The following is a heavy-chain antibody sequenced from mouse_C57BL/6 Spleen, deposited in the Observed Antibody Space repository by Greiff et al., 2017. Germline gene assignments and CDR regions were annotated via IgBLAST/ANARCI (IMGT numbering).Heavy chain of an antibody. CDR2: IRLKSDNYAT. V-gene: IGHV6-3*01. Sequence: EVKLMESGGGLVQPGGSMKLSCVASGFTFSNYWMNWVRQSPEKGLEWVAQIRLKSDNYATPYAESVKGRFTISRDDSKSSVYLQMMNLRADDTEICYSTGTGTNAMDYWGQGTSVTVSS. CDR3: TGTGTNAMDY. D-gene: IGHD4-1*01. CDR1: GFTFSNYW. J-gene: IGHJ4*01.